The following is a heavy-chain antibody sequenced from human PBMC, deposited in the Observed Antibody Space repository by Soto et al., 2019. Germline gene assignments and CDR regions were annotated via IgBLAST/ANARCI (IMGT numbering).Heavy chain of an antibody. J-gene: IGHJ4*02. D-gene: IGHD4-17*01. CDR1: GFTFSSYS. Sequence: EVQLVESGGGLVQPGGSLRLSCAASGFTFSSYSMNWVRQAPGKGLEWVSYISSSSSTIYYADSVKGRFTISRDNAKNSLYLQRNSLRDEDTAVYYCARGKGTTVTHWGQGTLVTGSS. V-gene: IGHV3-48*02. CDR3: ARGKGTTVTH. CDR2: ISSSSSTI.